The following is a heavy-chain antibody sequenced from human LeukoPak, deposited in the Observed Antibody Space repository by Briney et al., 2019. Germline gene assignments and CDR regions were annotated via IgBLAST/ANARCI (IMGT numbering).Heavy chain of an antibody. CDR3: ATTSGAPSFDY. Sequence: SETLSLTCTVSGGSVSSGSYYWSWIRQPPGKGLEWIGYIYYSGSTNYNPSLKSRVTISVDTSKNQFSLKLSSVTAADTAVYYCATTSGAPSFDYWGQGTLVTVSS. V-gene: IGHV4-61*01. D-gene: IGHD3-10*01. CDR2: IYYSGST. CDR1: GGSVSSGSYY. J-gene: IGHJ4*02.